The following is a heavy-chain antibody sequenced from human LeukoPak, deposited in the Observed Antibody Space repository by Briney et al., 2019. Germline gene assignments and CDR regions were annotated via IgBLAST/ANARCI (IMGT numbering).Heavy chain of an antibody. CDR1: GDSFTNYW. CDR2: IDPTDSYT. Sequence: GESLKISCTGSGDSFTNYWITWVRQMPGKGLEWVGRIDPTDSYTNYSPSFQGHVTISVDKSSSTAYLQWSSLKASDTAMYYCGRRFYGDYAYDFWGQGTLVTVSS. CDR3: GRRFYGDYAYDF. D-gene: IGHD4-17*01. J-gene: IGHJ4*02. V-gene: IGHV5-10-1*01.